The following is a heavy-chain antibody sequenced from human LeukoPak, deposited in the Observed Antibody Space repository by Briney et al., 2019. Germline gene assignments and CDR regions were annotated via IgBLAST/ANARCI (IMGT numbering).Heavy chain of an antibody. D-gene: IGHD4-17*01. CDR2: IFPRDSDT. CDR1: GFSFTNYW. J-gene: IGHJ3*02. V-gene: IGHV5-51*01. CDR3: ARITPNNDYGVHHAFDI. Sequence: GESLKISCKGSGFSFTNYWIGWVRQMPGEGLEWMGIIFPRDSDTRYSPSFQGQVTISADKSITTAYLQWSNLKASDTAMYYCARITPNNDYGVHHAFDIWGQGTMVTVSS.